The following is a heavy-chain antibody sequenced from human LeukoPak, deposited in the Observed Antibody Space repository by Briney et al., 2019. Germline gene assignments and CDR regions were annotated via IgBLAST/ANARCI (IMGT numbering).Heavy chain of an antibody. Sequence: PGGSLRLSCAASGFTFSDYYMSWIRQAPGKGLECLSYISSGGSTIYYADSLKGRFTISRDNAKNSLYLQMNSLRAEDTAVYYCARVTVTNYYYGMDVWGQGTTVTVSS. CDR1: GFTFSDYY. V-gene: IGHV3-11*01. J-gene: IGHJ6*02. CDR2: ISSGGSTI. CDR3: ARVTVTNYYYGMDV. D-gene: IGHD4-17*01.